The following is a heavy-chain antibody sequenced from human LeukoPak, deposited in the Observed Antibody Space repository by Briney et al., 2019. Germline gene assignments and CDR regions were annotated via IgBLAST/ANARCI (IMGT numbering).Heavy chain of an antibody. CDR2: LSGSGVNT. CDR3: AKSPSSHIVVVVAAT. Sequence: SGGSLRLSCAASGFTFSIYGMSWVRQAPGKGLEWVSALSGSGVNTYYADSVKGRFTISRDNSKHTLYLQMNSLRPEDTAIYYCAKSPSSHIVVVVAATWGQGTLVTVSS. CDR1: GFTFSIYG. D-gene: IGHD2-15*01. J-gene: IGHJ5*02. V-gene: IGHV3-23*01.